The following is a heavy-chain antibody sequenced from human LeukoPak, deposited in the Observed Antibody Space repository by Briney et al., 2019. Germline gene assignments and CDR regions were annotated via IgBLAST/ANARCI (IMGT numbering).Heavy chain of an antibody. CDR3: AKDITIFGVVYDY. J-gene: IGHJ4*02. V-gene: IGHV3-74*01. Sequence: PGGSLRLSCAASGSTFSNYWIHWVRQAPGKGLVWVSRINSDGSSTSYADSVKGRFTISRDNAKNTLYLQMNSLRAEDTAVYYCAKDITIFGVVYDYWGQGTLVTVSS. CDR2: INSDGSST. CDR1: GSTFSNYW. D-gene: IGHD3-3*01.